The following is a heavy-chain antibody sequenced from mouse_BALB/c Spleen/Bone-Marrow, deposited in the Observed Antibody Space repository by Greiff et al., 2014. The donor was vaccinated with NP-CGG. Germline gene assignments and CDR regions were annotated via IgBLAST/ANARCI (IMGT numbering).Heavy chain of an antibody. CDR3: ARNGYYGWITY. Sequence: EVQGVESGGGLVQPGGSLKLSCAASGFDFSGYWMTWVRQAPGKGLEWIGEINPDSRTINYKPSLKEKFIMSRDNAKNTLYLQMSKVRPEDTALYYCARNGYYGWITYWGQGTLVTVSA. CDR1: GFDFSGYW. J-gene: IGHJ3*01. CDR2: INPDSRTI. V-gene: IGHV4-1*02. D-gene: IGHD2-3*01.